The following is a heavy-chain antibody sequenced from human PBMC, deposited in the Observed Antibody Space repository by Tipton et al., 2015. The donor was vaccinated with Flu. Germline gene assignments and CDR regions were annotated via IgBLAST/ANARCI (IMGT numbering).Heavy chain of an antibody. CDR2: IKQDGSEK. CDR3: SKSLDY. J-gene: IGHJ4*02. V-gene: IGHV3-7*01. Sequence: SLRLSCAASGFSFSNCWMDWVRQTPGKGLEWVANIKQDGSEKYYVDSVKGRFTISRDNAKNSLYLEMNSLRAEDTAVYYCSKSLDYWGQGTLVTVSS. CDR1: GFSFSNCW.